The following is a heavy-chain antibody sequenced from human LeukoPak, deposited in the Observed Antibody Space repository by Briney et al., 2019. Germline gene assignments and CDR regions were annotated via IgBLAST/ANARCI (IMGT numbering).Heavy chain of an antibody. Sequence: ASVKVSCKASGYTFTGYYMHWVRQAPGQGLEWMGWINPNSGGTNYAQKFQGRVTMTRDTSISTAYMELSRLRSDDTAVYYCARGSGPMVRGVTTNLYYFDYWGQGTLVTVSS. D-gene: IGHD3-10*01. J-gene: IGHJ4*02. CDR2: INPNSGGT. CDR1: GYTFTGYY. CDR3: ARGSGPMVRGVTTNLYYFDY. V-gene: IGHV1-2*02.